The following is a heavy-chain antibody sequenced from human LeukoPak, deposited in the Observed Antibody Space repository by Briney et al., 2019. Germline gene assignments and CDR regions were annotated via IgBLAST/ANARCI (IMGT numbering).Heavy chain of an antibody. J-gene: IGHJ4*02. V-gene: IGHV3-48*03. D-gene: IGHD7-27*01. CDR1: GFTFSSYE. CDR2: ISSSGSTI. CDR3: AKASLPKRQRGIDY. Sequence: GGSLRLSCAASGFTFSSYEMNWVRQAPGKGLEWVSYISSSGSTIYYADSVKGRFTISRDNSKNTLYLQMNSLRAEDTAVYYCAKASLPKRQRGIDYWGQGTLVTVSS.